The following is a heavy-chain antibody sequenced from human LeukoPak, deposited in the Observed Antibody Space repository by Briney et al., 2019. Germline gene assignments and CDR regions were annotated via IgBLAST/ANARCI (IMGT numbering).Heavy chain of an antibody. V-gene: IGHV4-59*01. D-gene: IGHD6-13*01. CDR2: IYYSGST. CDR3: ARTPWYSSSWLFDY. CDR1: GGSISSYY. J-gene: IGHJ4*02. Sequence: SETLSLTCTVSGGSISSYYWSWIRQPPGKGLEWIGYIYYSGSTNYNPSLKSRVTISVDTSKNQFSLKLSSVTAADTAVYYCARTPWYSSSWLFDYWGQGTLVTVSS.